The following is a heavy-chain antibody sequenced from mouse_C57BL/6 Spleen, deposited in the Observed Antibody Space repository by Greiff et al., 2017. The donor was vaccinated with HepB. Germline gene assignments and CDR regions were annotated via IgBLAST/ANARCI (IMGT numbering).Heavy chain of an antibody. CDR1: GYTFTDYY. CDR2: INPNNGGT. D-gene: IGHD2-10*01. Sequence: VQLQQSGPELVKPGASVKISCKASGYTFTDYYMNWVKQSHGKSLEWIGDINPNNGGTSYNQKFKGKATLTVDKSSSTAYMELRSLTSEDSAVYYCARGLLWGYWGQGTTLTVSS. V-gene: IGHV1-26*01. J-gene: IGHJ2*01. CDR3: ARGLLWGY.